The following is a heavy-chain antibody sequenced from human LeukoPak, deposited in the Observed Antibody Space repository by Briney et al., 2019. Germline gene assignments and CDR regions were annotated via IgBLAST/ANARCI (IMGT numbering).Heavy chain of an antibody. CDR2: INSDGSST. J-gene: IGHJ4*02. D-gene: IGHD6-19*01. V-gene: IGHV3-74*01. CDR1: GFTFSSYW. CDR3: AREGPYSSGVYYFDY. Sequence: GGSLRLSCAASGFTFSSYWMHWVRQAPGKGLVWVSRINSDGSSTSYADSVKGRFTISRDNAKNTLYLQMNSLRAEDTAVYYCAREGPYSSGVYYFDYWGQGTLVTVPS.